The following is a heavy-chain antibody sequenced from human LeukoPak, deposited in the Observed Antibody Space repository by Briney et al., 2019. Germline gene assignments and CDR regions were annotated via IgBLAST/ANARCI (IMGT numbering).Heavy chain of an antibody. CDR2: IDQDGSEK. D-gene: IGHD6-13*01. CDR1: GFTFSNYW. Sequence: GGSLRLSCAASGFTFSNYWMNWVRQAPGKGLEWVANIDQDGSEKYYVDSVKGRFTISRDNAKNSLYLQMNSLRAEDTAVYYCARDQPSSSWYHGWFDPWGQGTLVTVSS. J-gene: IGHJ5*02. V-gene: IGHV3-7*01. CDR3: ARDQPSSSWYHGWFDP.